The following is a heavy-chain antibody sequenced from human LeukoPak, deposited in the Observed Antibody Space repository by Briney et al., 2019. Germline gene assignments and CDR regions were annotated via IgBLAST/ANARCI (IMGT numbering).Heavy chain of an antibody. CDR3: TRIDNPDYGDYMNAFDI. CDR2: VSVSGSST. D-gene: IGHD4-17*01. CDR1: GFTLRSYA. Sequence: GGSLRLSCAAYGFTLRSYAMSWVRQAPGKGVEWVSGVSVSGSSTHYADPMKGRFTISRDNAKNSLYLQMNSLKTEDTAVYYCTRIDNPDYGDYMNAFDIWGQGTMVTVSS. V-gene: IGHV3-23*01. J-gene: IGHJ3*02.